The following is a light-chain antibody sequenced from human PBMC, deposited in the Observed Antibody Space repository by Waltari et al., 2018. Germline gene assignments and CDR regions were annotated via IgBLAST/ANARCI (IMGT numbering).Light chain of an antibody. J-gene: IGLJ3*02. V-gene: IGLV8-61*01. CDR2: STN. Sequence: QTVVTQEPSFSVSPGGTVTLTCGLSSGSVSTSYYPSWYQQTPGQAPRTLIYSTNTRSSGVPDRFSGSILGNKAALTITGAQADDESDYYCVLYMGSAFKFGGGTKLTVL. CDR1: SGSVSTSYY. CDR3: VLYMGSAFK.